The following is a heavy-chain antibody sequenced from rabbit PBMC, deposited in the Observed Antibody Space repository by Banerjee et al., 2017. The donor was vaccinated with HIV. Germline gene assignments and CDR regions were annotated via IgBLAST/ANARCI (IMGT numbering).Heavy chain of an antibody. J-gene: IGHJ4*01. CDR2: IDPVFGAA. V-gene: IGHV1S43*01. CDR3: VRRSVDVDRDLYYFGL. Sequence: QEQLEESGGGLVKPEGSLTLTCEASGFDLTSYHCMCWVRQAPGKGLEWIGYIDPVFGAAYYANWVNGRFAISSDNAQNTVDLQLSSLTAADTATYFCVRRSVDVDRDLYYFGLWGQGTLVTVS. CDR1: GFDLTSYHC. D-gene: IGHD2-1*01.